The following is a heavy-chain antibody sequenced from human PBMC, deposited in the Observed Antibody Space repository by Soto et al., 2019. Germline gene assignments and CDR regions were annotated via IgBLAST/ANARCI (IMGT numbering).Heavy chain of an antibody. Sequence: QVQLVQSGAEVKKPGASVKVSCKASGYTFTSYDINWVRQATGQGLEWMGWMNPNSGNTNYAQKLQGRVTMTTDTSTSTAYMELRSLRSDDTAVYYCARDPYCSGGSCYLPYFDYWGQGTLVTVSS. J-gene: IGHJ4*02. CDR3: ARDPYCSGGSCYLPYFDY. V-gene: IGHV1-8*01. D-gene: IGHD2-15*01. CDR1: GYTFTSYD. CDR2: MNPNSGNT.